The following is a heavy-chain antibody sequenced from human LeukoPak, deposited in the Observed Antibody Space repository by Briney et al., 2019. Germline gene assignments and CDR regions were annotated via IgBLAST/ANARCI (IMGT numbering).Heavy chain of an antibody. V-gene: IGHV3-23*01. CDR2: ISGSGGGT. Sequence: GGSLRLSCAASGFTFISYVMSWVRQAPGKGLEWVSGISGSGGGTYYADSVKGRFTISIDNSKNTLFLQVNSLRAEDTAVYYWAKAVVAATKGHFDYWGQGTLVTVSS. D-gene: IGHD2-15*01. CDR3: AKAVVAATKGHFDY. CDR1: GFTFISYV. J-gene: IGHJ4*02.